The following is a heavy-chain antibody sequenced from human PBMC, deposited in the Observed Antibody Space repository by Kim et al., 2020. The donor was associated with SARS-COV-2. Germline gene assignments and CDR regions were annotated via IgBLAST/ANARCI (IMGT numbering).Heavy chain of an antibody. CDR2: IFYSGST. V-gene: IGHV4-31*03. D-gene: IGHD2-15*01. J-gene: IGHJ5*02. Sequence: SETLSLTCTVSGVSISSGGYYWSWIRQHAGKGLEWVGYIFYSGSTYYNPSLKTRVIISVDTSKNQFSLKLSSVTAADTAVYYCARGGMASVVTWFDPWGQGTLVTVSS. CDR1: GVSISSGGYY. CDR3: ARGGMASVVTWFDP.